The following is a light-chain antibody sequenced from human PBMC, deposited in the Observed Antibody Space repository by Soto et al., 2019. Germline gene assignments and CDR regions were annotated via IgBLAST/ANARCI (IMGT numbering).Light chain of an antibody. Sequence: EIVMTQSPGTLSLSPGETATLSCRASQSVDSNYLAWYQQKPGQAPRLLVYGISTRATDIPARLSGSGSGTGFTLTISSLQSEDFGIYYCQQHSKWPITFGQGTRLEIK. CDR2: GIS. J-gene: IGKJ5*01. V-gene: IGKV3-15*01. CDR1: QSVDSN. CDR3: QQHSKWPIT.